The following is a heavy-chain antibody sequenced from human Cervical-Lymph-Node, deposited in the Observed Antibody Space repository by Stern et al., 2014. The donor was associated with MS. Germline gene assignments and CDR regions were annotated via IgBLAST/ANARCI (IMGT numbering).Heavy chain of an antibody. CDR1: SGSTGNKY. CDR2: LYYSGST. Sequence: QVQLQESGPGLVKPSETLSLMCNVSSGSTGNKYWSWIRQPPGKGLEWIGHLYYSGSTNYKPSLKSRVTISLDTSKNQFSLKLSSVTAADTAVYYCARAGPYDYIWGNLRHRAFYFDSWGQGVLVTVSS. J-gene: IGHJ4*02. V-gene: IGHV4-59*01. CDR3: ARAGPYDYIWGNLRHRAFYFDS. D-gene: IGHD3-16*01.